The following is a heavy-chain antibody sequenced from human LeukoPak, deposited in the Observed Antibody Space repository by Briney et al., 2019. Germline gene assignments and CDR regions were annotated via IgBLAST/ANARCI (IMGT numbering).Heavy chain of an antibody. CDR3: AKDKSSGYGSSFDY. CDR2: LSSSGAST. V-gene: IGHV3-23*01. Sequence: GGSLRLSCAASGFTFSSCAMGWVRQAPGKGLEWVSALSSSGASTYYADSVKGRFTISRDNAKNSLYLQMNSLRAEDTALYYCAKDKSSGYGSSFDYWGQGTLVTVSS. J-gene: IGHJ4*02. D-gene: IGHD3-10*01. CDR1: GFTFSSCA.